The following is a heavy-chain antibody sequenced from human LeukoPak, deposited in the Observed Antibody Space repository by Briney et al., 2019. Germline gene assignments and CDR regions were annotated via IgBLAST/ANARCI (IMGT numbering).Heavy chain of an antibody. CDR3: ARGAYYYDSSGYYLVPTDFDY. CDR2: VSGSGSNT. D-gene: IGHD3-22*01. Sequence: GGSLRLSCAASGFTFSSQAMNWVRQAPGKGLEWVSGVSGSGSNTYYADSVKGRFAISRDNSKNTLYLQMNSLRAEDTAVYYCARGAYYYDSSGYYLVPTDFDYWGQGTLVTVSS. CDR1: GFTFSSQA. V-gene: IGHV3-23*01. J-gene: IGHJ4*02.